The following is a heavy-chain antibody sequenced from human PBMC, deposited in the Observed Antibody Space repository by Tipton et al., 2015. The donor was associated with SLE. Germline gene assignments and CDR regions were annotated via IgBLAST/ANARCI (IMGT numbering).Heavy chain of an antibody. CDR3: ASPGGGSGSFDAFDV. D-gene: IGHD3-10*01. CDR1: GGSFSTYY. Sequence: CTVYGGSFSTYYWSWVRQPPGKGLEWIGEINHSGITNYNPSLKSRVTISVDTSKNQFSLKLSSVTAADAAVYYCASPGGGSGSFDAFDVWGQGTMVTVSS. J-gene: IGHJ3*01. CDR2: INHSGIT. V-gene: IGHV4-34*01.